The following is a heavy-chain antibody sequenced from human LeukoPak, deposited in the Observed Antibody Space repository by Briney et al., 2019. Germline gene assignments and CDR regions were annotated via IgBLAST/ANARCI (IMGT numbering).Heavy chain of an antibody. V-gene: IGHV4-59*01. CDR3: ARLRAPKAGWFDP. CDR2: IYYSGST. CDR1: GGSISSYY. J-gene: IGHJ5*02. Sequence: SETLSLTCTVSGGSISSYYWRWIRQPPGKGLEWIGYIYYSGSTNYNPSLKSRVTISVDTSKNQFSLKLSSVTAADTAAYYCARLRAPKAGWFDPWGQGTLVTVSS. D-gene: IGHD6-19*01.